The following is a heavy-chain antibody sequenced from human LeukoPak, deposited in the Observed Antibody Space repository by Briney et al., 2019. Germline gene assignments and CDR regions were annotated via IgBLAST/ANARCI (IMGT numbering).Heavy chain of an antibody. Sequence: GGSLRLSCAASGFTFSSYAMHWVRQAPGKGLEWVAVISYDGSNKYYAGSVKGRFTISRDNSKNTLYLQMNSLRAEDTAVYYCAKVGYDSSGYKYWGQGTLVTVSS. D-gene: IGHD3-22*01. CDR3: AKVGYDSSGYKY. V-gene: IGHV3-30-3*01. CDR1: GFTFSSYA. J-gene: IGHJ4*02. CDR2: ISYDGSNK.